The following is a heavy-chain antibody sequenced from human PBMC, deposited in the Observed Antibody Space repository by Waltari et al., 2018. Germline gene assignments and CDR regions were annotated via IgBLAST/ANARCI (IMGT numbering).Heavy chain of an antibody. CDR2: INRDGSSA. Sequence: EVQLVESGGGLVQPGGSLRLSCAASGFTFSNYWMHWVRQVPGKGLVWVSHINRDGSSANYADSVGGRFTISRDNAKNTLYLQMNSLRAEDTAVYYCARARYYFDYWGQGTLVTVSS. J-gene: IGHJ4*02. CDR3: ARARYYFDY. V-gene: IGHV3-74*01. CDR1: GFTFSNYW.